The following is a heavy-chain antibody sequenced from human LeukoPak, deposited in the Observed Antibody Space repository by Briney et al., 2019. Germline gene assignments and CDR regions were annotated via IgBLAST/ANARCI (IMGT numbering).Heavy chain of an antibody. CDR1: GGTFSSYA. CDR3: ARADRRITIFGVVRCNWFDP. J-gene: IGHJ5*02. CDR2: IIPTFGTA. Sequence: SVKVSCKASGGTFSSYAISWVRQAPGQGLEWMGGIIPTFGTANYAQKFQGRVTMTRNTSISTAYMELSSLRSEDTAVYYCARADRRITIFGVVRCNWFDPWGQGTLVTVSS. D-gene: IGHD3-3*01. V-gene: IGHV1-69*05.